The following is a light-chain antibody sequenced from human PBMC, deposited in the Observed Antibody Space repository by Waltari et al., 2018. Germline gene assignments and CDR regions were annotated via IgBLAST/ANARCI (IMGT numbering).Light chain of an antibody. V-gene: IGKV3-11*01. CDR1: QSVSNY. CDR3: QQSSNWLT. Sequence: DIVLTQSPATLSLSPGARATLSCRARQSVSNYLAWYQQKPGQAPRLLIYDAPNRATGIPARFSGSGSGTDFTLTISSLEPEDSAVYYYQQSSNWLTFGGGTKVEIK. J-gene: IGKJ4*01. CDR2: DAP.